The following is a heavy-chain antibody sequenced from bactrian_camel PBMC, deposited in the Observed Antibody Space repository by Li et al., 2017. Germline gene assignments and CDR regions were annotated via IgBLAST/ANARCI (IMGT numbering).Heavy chain of an antibody. J-gene: IGHJ4*01. Sequence: VQLVESGGGSVQAGGALRLSCAASGYTISSYDMAWFRQAPGKEREGVAAIYIGGGNTKYADSVKGRFTISQDGDKNTVYLQMNSLKPEDTAMYYCAAGRLSYPLANTYKYWGQGTQVTVS. V-gene: IGHV3S40*01. CDR3: AAGRLSYPLANTYKY. CDR2: IYIGGGNT. CDR1: GYTISSYD.